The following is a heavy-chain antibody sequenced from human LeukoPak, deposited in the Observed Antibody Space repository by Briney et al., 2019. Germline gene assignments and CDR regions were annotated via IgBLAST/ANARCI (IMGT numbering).Heavy chain of an antibody. Sequence: PGGSLRLSCAASGFTFSSYAMSWVRQAPGKGLEWVSAVSGSGGSTYYADSVKGRFTISRDNSKNTLYLQMNSLRAEDTAVYYCARGYCSSRCGDAFDIWGQGTMVTVSS. CDR2: VSGSGGST. CDR1: GFTFSSYA. D-gene: IGHD2-2*01. CDR3: ARGYCSSRCGDAFDI. V-gene: IGHV3-23*01. J-gene: IGHJ3*02.